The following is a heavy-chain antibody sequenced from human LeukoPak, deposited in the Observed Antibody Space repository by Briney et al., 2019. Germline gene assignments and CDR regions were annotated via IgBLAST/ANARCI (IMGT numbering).Heavy chain of an antibody. CDR2: ISYDGSNK. D-gene: IGHD3-16*01. CDR3: AKEGDSIRAFDI. CDR1: GFTFSSYG. V-gene: IGHV3-30*18. J-gene: IGHJ3*02. Sequence: GRSLRLSCAASGFTFSSYGMHWVRQAPGKGLEWVAGISYDGSNKYYADSVKGRFTISRDNSKNTLYLQMNSLTAEDTAVYYCAKEGDSIRAFDIWGQGAMVTVSS.